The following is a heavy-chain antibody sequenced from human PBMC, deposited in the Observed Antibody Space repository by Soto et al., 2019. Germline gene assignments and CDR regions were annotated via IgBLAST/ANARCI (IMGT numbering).Heavy chain of an antibody. CDR2: ISSSGSTI. D-gene: IGHD3-22*01. CDR3: ARVGVENDSPHWYFDL. Sequence: EVQLVESGGGLVQPGGSLRLSCAASGFTFSSYEMNWVRQAPGKGLEWVSYISSSGSTIYYADSVKGRFTISRDNAKNSLYLQMNSLRSEDTAVYYGARVGVENDSPHWYFDLWGRGTLVTVSS. CDR1: GFTFSSYE. J-gene: IGHJ2*01. V-gene: IGHV3-48*03.